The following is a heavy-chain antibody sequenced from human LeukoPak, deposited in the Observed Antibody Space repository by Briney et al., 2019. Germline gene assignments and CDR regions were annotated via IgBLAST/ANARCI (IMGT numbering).Heavy chain of an antibody. J-gene: IGHJ4*02. CDR3: ARDTVGAFDY. CDR1: GGSISSYY. V-gene: IGHV4-4*09. Sequence: SSETLSLTCTVSGGSISSYYWSWIRQPLGRGLEWIGYIYTSGSTNYNPSLKSRVTISVDTSKNQFSLKLSSVTAADTAVYYCARDTVGAFDYWGQETLVTVSS. CDR2: IYTSGST. D-gene: IGHD1-26*01.